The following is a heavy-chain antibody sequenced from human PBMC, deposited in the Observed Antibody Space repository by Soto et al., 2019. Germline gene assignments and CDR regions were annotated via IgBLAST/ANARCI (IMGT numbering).Heavy chain of an antibody. CDR2: ISYDGSNK. J-gene: IGHJ6*02. Sequence: QVQLVESGGGVVQPGRSLRLSCAASGFTFSSYAMHWVRQAPGKGLEWVAVISYDGSNKYYADSVKGRFTISRDNSKNTLHLQMTSLRAENTAVYYCARDWKRGYYYYYGMDVWGQGTTVTVSS. CDR1: GFTFSSYA. CDR3: ARDWKRGYYYYYGMDV. D-gene: IGHD1-1*01. V-gene: IGHV3-30-3*01.